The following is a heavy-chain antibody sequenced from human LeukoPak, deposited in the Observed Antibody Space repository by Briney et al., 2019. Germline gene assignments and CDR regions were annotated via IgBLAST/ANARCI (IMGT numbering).Heavy chain of an antibody. J-gene: IGHJ5*02. CDR2: IYTSGST. CDR3: ARGTYYYDSSGYYYWFDP. D-gene: IGHD3-22*01. CDR1: GGSISSGSYY. Sequence: PSQTLSLTCTVSGGSISSGSYYWSWIRQPAGKGLEWIGRIYTSGSTNYNPSLKSRVTISVDTSKNQFSLKLSSVTAADTAVYYCARGTYYYDSSGYYYWFDPWGQGTLVTVSS. V-gene: IGHV4-61*02.